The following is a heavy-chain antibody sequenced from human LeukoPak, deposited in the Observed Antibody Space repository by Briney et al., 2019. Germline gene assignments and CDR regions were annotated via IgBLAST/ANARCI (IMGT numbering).Heavy chain of an antibody. V-gene: IGHV4-39*07. CDR3: AREALNEYHYDSRNWFDP. CDR2: IYYSGST. J-gene: IGHJ5*02. Sequence: NPSETLSLTCTVSGGSISSSSYYWGWIRQPPGKGLEWIGSIYYSGSTYYNPSLKSRVTISVDTSKNQFSLKLSSVTAADTAVYYCAREALNEYHYDSRNWFDPWGQGTLVTVSS. CDR1: GGSISSSSYY. D-gene: IGHD3-22*01.